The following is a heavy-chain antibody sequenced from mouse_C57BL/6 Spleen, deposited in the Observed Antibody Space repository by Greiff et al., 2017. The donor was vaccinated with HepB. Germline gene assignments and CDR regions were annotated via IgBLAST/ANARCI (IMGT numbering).Heavy chain of an antibody. J-gene: IGHJ2*01. CDR1: GYTFTDYY. CDR2: INPNNGGT. V-gene: IGHV1-26*01. Sequence: EVQLQQSGPELVKPGASVKISCKASGYTFTDYYMNWVKQSHGKSLEWIGDINPNNGGTSYNQKFKGKATLTVDKSSSTAYMELRSLTSEDSAVYYCARWGCYWGQGTTLTVSS. CDR3: ARWGCY.